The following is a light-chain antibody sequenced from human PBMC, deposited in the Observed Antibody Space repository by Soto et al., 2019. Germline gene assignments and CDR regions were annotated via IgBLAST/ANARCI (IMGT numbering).Light chain of an antibody. V-gene: IGKV1-39*01. CDR1: QSISSY. CDR2: AAS. J-gene: IGKJ1*01. Sequence: DIQMTQSPSSLSASVGDRVTITCRASQSISSYLNWYQQKPGKAPKLLIYAASRLQSGVPSRFSGSRSGTDFTLTISSLQPEDFATYYCQHSYSTPRTFGQGTKVDIQ. CDR3: QHSYSTPRT.